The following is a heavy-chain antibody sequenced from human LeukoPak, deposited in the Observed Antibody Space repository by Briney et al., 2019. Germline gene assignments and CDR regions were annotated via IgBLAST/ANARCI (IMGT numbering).Heavy chain of an antibody. CDR1: GFTFSSYG. D-gene: IGHD5-18*01. CDR3: AKDLQGYGVDY. V-gene: IGHV3-30*18. CDR2: ISYDGSSK. Sequence: PGGSLRLSCAASGFTFSSYGMHWVRQAPGKGLEWVAVISYDGSSKYYADSVKGRFTISRDNSKNTLYLQMNSLRAEDTAVYYCAKDLQGYGVDYWGQGTLVTVSS. J-gene: IGHJ4*02.